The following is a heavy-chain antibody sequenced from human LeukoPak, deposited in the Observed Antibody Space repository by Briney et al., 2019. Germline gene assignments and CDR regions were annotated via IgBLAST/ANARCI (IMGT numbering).Heavy chain of an antibody. CDR3: ARATGSSSWYGVYFDY. D-gene: IGHD6-13*01. J-gene: IGHJ4*02. Sequence: SETLSLTCTVSGGSISSGGYYWSWIRQHPGKGLEWIGYIYYSGSTYYNPSLKSRVTISVDTSKNQFSLKLSSVTAADTAVYYCARATGSSSWYGVYFDYWGQGTLVTVSS. CDR1: GGSISSGGYY. CDR2: IYYSGST. V-gene: IGHV4-31*03.